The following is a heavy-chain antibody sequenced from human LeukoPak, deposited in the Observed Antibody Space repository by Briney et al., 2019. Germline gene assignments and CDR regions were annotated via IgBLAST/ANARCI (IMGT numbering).Heavy chain of an antibody. CDR1: GFTFSSYS. CDR2: ISSSSSYI. D-gene: IGHD6-13*01. Sequence: GGSLRLSCAASGFTFSSYSMNWVRQAPGEGLEWVSSISSSSSYIYYADSVKGRFTISRDNAKNSLYLQMNSLRAEDTAVYYCARGIAADYYYYYYMDVWGKGTTVTISS. CDR3: ARGIAADYYYYYYMDV. V-gene: IGHV3-21*01. J-gene: IGHJ6*03.